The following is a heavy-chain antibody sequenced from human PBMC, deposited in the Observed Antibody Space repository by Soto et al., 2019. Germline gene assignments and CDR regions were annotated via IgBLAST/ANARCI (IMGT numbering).Heavy chain of an antibody. Sequence: QVQLQESGPGLVKPSETLSLTCSVSGDSVSSSSHYWSWIRQPPGKGLEWIGYASHSGGTNYNPSLKSRLTRAVDTSKNQFSLKLSSVTAADTAVYYCARGPSTYSGSYYRARWFDPWGQGPLVTVSS. CDR1: GDSVSSSSHY. D-gene: IGHD3-10*01. CDR2: ASHSGGT. V-gene: IGHV4-61*01. CDR3: ARGPSTYSGSYYRARWFDP. J-gene: IGHJ5*02.